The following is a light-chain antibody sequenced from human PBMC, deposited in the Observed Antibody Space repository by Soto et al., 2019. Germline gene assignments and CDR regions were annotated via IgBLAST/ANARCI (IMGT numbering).Light chain of an antibody. J-gene: IGLJ1*01. Sequence: QSVLNQPPSASGTPGQRVTIFCPGSSSNIGSDNVNWYQQLPGTAPKLPMYKNNQRPSGVPDRFSGSKSGTSASLGISGLQSEDEADYYCAVWDARLSGYVFGTGTKLTVL. CDR1: SSNIGSDN. CDR3: AVWDARLSGYV. V-gene: IGLV1-44*01. CDR2: KNN.